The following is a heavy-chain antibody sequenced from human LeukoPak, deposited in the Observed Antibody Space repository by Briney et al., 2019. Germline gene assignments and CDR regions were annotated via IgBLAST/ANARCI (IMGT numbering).Heavy chain of an antibody. D-gene: IGHD3-10*01. Sequence: RASQTLSLTCTVSGGSISSATYYWNWIRQPAGKGLEWIGRIYTSGSTNYNPSLKSRVTISVDTSKNQFSLKLSSVTAADTAVYYCAMGTMVRYYYYMDVWGKGTTVTISS. J-gene: IGHJ6*03. CDR3: AMGTMVRYYYYMDV. CDR1: GGSISSATYY. V-gene: IGHV4-61*02. CDR2: IYTSGST.